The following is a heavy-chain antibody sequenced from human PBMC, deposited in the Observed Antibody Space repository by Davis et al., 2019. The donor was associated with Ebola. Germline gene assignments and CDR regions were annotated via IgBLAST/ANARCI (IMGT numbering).Heavy chain of an antibody. J-gene: IGHJ4*02. D-gene: IGHD3-22*01. Sequence: SVKGRFTISRDNSRNTVYLQMNSLRPEDTAIFYCAKDSHLAWNYYGSSGYLHYWGQGTLVTVSS. CDR3: AKDSHLAWNYYGSSGYLHY. V-gene: IGHV3-30*02.